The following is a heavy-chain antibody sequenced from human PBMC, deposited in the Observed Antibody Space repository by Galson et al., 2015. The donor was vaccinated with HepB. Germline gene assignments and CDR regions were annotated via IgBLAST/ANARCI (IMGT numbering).Heavy chain of an antibody. Sequence: TLSLTCAVSGGSISSGGYSWSWIRQPPGKGLEWIGYIYHSGSTYYNPSLKSRVTISVDRSKNQFSLKLSSVTAADTAVYYCARDRRCSGGSCYFFDYWGQGTLVTVSS. J-gene: IGHJ4*02. CDR2: IYHSGST. V-gene: IGHV4-30-2*01. CDR1: GGSISSGGYS. D-gene: IGHD2-15*01. CDR3: ARDRRCSGGSCYFFDY.